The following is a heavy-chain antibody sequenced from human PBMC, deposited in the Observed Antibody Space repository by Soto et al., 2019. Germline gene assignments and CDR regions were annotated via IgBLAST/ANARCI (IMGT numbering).Heavy chain of an antibody. CDR3: AVGSVDIVPTGMKPFDP. CDR2: IIPIFGTA. D-gene: IGHD5-12*01. Sequence: QVQLVQSGAEVKKPGSSVKVSCKASGGTFSNYAISWVRQAPGQGLEWMGGIIPIFGTANYAQKFQGRVTITADESTSTADMGLSSLGYEDTVIYYCAVGSVDIVPTGMKPFDPWGQGTLVTVSS. J-gene: IGHJ5*02. V-gene: IGHV1-69*12. CDR1: GGTFSNYA.